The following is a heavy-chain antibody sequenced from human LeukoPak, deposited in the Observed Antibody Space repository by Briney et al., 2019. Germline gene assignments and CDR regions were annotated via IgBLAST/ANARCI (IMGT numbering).Heavy chain of an antibody. D-gene: IGHD2-2*01. CDR2: INTNTGNP. CDR3: ARPPFCSGTTCFGGSYFDY. Sequence: GASVKVSCKASGYTFTSYAMNWVRQAPGQGPDWMGWINTNTGNPTYAQGFTGRFVFSLDTSVSTAYLQISSLEAEDTAMYYCARPPFCSGTTCFGGSYFDYWGQGTLVTVSS. V-gene: IGHV7-4-1*02. CDR1: GYTFTSYA. J-gene: IGHJ4*02.